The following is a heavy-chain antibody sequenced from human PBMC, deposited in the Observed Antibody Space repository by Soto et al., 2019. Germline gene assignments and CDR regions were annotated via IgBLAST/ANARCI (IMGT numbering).Heavy chain of an antibody. V-gene: IGHV3-30*18. J-gene: IGHJ4*02. Sequence: QVQLVESGGGVVQPGRSLRLSCAASGFTFSSYGMHWVRQAPGMGLEWVAVISYDGSNKYYADSVKGRFTISRDNSKNTLYLQMNSLRAEDTAVYYCANSGGDYEVRGFDYWGQGTLVTVSS. CDR2: ISYDGSNK. CDR3: ANSGGDYEVRGFDY. D-gene: IGHD4-17*01. CDR1: GFTFSSYG.